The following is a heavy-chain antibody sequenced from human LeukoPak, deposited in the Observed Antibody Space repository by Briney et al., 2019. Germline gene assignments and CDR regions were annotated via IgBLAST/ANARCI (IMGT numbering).Heavy chain of an antibody. Sequence: PGGSLRLSCAASGFTFSSYAMHWVRQAPGKGLEWVAVISYDGSNKYYADSVKGRFTISRDNSKNTLYLQMNSLRAEDTAVYYCARDGIAAAADYWGQGTLVTVSS. CDR1: GFTFSSYA. D-gene: IGHD6-13*01. CDR3: ARDGIAAAADY. J-gene: IGHJ4*02. V-gene: IGHV3-30*04. CDR2: ISYDGSNK.